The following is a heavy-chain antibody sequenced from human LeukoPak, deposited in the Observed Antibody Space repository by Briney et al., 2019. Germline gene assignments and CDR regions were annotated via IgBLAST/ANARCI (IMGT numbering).Heavy chain of an antibody. CDR2: IYYSGST. CDR3: ARGGSWFDP. J-gene: IGHJ5*02. D-gene: IGHD2-15*01. CDR1: GGSISSHY. Sequence: PSETLSLTCTVSGGSISSHYWSWIRQPPGKGLEWIGYIYYSGSTNYNPSLKSRVTISVDMSKNQFSLKLSPVTAADTAVYYCARGGSWFDPWGQGTLVTVSS. V-gene: IGHV4-59*11.